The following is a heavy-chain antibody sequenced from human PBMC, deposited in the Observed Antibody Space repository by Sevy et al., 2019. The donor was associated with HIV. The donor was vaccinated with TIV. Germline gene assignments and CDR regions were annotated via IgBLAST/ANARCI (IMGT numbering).Heavy chain of an antibody. D-gene: IGHD6-19*01. CDR1: GGSISSSNW. CDR2: IYHSGST. J-gene: IGHJ4*02. V-gene: IGHV4-4*02. CDR3: ARISSGWYKYFDY. Sequence: SETLSLTCAVSGGSISSSNWWSWVRQPPGKGLEWIGEIYHSGSTNYNPSLKSRVTISVDKSKNQFSLKLSSVTAADTALYYCARISSGWYKYFDYWGQGTLVTVSS.